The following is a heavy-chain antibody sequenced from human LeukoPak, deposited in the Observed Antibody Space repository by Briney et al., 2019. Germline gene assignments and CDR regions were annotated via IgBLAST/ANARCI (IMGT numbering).Heavy chain of an antibody. CDR3: ARQLRAWYYFEY. CDR2: IYDSGGP. V-gene: IGHV4-59*08. J-gene: IGHJ4*02. Sequence: PSETLSFTRTVSGGSISGYHWSWIRQPPAKGLGWIGYIYDSGGPNSDPPLKSRVTISLDTPKTLFSLKLRSVTAADTAVYYCARQLRAWYYFEYWGQGSLVTVSS. D-gene: IGHD6-19*01. CDR1: GGSISGYH.